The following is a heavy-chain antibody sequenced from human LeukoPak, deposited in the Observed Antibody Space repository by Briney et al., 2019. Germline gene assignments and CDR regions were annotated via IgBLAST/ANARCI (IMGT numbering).Heavy chain of an antibody. CDR1: GGSVSISGYY. V-gene: IGHV4-39*01. J-gene: IGHJ4*02. Sequence: PSETLSLTCTVSGGSVSISGYYWGWIRQTPGKGLEWIGSIYYSGSTYYNPSLKSRVAISVDTSKSQFSLKLSSVTAADTAVYYCARQQVAVYDYWGQGTLVTVSS. CDR2: IYYSGST. CDR3: ARQQVAVYDY. D-gene: IGHD5/OR15-5a*01.